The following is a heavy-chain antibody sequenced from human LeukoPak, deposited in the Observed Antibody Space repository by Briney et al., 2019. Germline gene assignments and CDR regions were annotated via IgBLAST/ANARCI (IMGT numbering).Heavy chain of an antibody. D-gene: IGHD2-15*01. CDR3: AHTYLLGVYFDY. Sequence: ESGPTLVKPTQTLTLTCTFSGFSLSTSGVGVGWIRQPPGKALEWLALIYWNDDKRYSPSLKSRLTITKDTSKNQVVLTMTNMDPVDTATYYCAHTYLLGVYFDYWGQGTLVTVSS. CDR1: GFSLSTSGVG. J-gene: IGHJ4*02. V-gene: IGHV2-5*01. CDR2: IYWNDDK.